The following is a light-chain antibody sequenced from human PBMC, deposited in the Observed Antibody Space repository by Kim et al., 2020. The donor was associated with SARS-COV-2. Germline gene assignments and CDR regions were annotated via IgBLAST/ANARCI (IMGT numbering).Light chain of an antibody. Sequence: LATGERATLAGRASQTISNNYIAWYQQTPGQAPRILIYAASTGATDTPDRFSGSGSGTDFTLTISRLEPEDFAVYYCQQYGSSLYTFGQGTKLEIK. CDR2: AAS. CDR3: QQYGSSLYT. J-gene: IGKJ2*01. CDR1: QTISNNY. V-gene: IGKV3-20*01.